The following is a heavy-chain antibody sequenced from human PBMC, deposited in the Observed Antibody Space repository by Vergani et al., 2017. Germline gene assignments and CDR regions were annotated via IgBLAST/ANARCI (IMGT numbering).Heavy chain of an antibody. D-gene: IGHD3-22*01. Sequence: QVQLQESGPGLVKPSQTLSLTCTVSGGSISSVSYYWSWIRQPAGKGLEWIGRIYVSGSTNYNPSLKSRVTMSVDTSKNQFSLKLSSVTAADTAVYYCARLGRYYYDSSGYYRGSFDPWGQGTLVTVSS. CDR3: ARLGRYYYDSSGYYRGSFDP. CDR2: IYVSGST. J-gene: IGHJ5*02. CDR1: GGSISSVSYY. V-gene: IGHV4-61*02.